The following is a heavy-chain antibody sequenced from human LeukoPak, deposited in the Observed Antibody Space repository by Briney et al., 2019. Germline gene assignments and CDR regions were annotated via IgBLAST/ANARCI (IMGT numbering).Heavy chain of an antibody. CDR2: ISYDGSNK. CDR1: GFTFSSYG. D-gene: IGHD3-22*01. CDR3: AKDRYYYDSSAPGDAFDI. V-gene: IGHV3-30*18. J-gene: IGHJ3*02. Sequence: AGGSLTLSCAASGFTFSSYGMHRVRQAPGKGLEWGAVISYDGSNKYYADSVKGRFTISRDNSKNTLYLQMNSLRAEDTAVYYCAKDRYYYDSSAPGDAFDIWGQGTMVTVSS.